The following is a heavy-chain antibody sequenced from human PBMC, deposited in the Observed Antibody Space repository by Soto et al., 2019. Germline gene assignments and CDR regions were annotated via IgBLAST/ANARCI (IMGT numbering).Heavy chain of an antibody. CDR2: INASGGNA. D-gene: IGHD3-3*01. V-gene: IGHV1-46*01. J-gene: IGHJ6*03. Sequence: GASVKVSCKSSGYTFINYYMHWVRQAPGQGLEWMGTINASGGNARYAQKFQGRVTMTRDTSTSTVYMEVSSLRSEDTAVYYCARLAEWSYYYYYYMDVWGKGTTVTVSS. CDR3: ARLAEWSYYYYYYMDV. CDR1: GYTFINYY.